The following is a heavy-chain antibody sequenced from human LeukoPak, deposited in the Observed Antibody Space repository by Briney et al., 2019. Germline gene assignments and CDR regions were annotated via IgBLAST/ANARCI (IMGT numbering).Heavy chain of an antibody. CDR1: NGSVRSYY. CDR2: IYYRGST. V-gene: IGHV4-59*08. CDR3: ARHVSGDGYQGLDYFDY. J-gene: IGHJ4*02. D-gene: IGHD5-24*01. Sequence: SETLSLTCTVSNGSVRSYYWSWVRQPPGKGLEWIGYIYYRGSTNYNPSLKSRVTISVDTSENQFSLKLSSVTAADTAVYYCARHVSGDGYQGLDYFDYWGQGTLVTVSS.